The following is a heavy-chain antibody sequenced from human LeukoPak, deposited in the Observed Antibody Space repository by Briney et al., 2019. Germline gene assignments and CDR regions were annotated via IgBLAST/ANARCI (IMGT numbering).Heavy chain of an antibody. CDR2: ISAYNGNT. D-gene: IGHD3-9*01. CDR1: GYTFTSYG. Sequence: ASVKVSCKASGYTFTSYGISWVRQAPGQGLEWMGWISAYNGNTNYAQKLQGRVTMTTDTSTSTAYMELRSLRSDDTAVYYCARDIGPTHYDILTGTTYFDYWGQGTLVTVYS. J-gene: IGHJ4*02. CDR3: ARDIGPTHYDILTGTTYFDY. V-gene: IGHV1-18*01.